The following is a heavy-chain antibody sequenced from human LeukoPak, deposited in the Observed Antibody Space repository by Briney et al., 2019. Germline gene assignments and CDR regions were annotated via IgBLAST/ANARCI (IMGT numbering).Heavy chain of an antibody. CDR2: MNPNSGNT. CDR3: ARVLRGYDAFDI. D-gene: IGHD2/OR15-2a*01. Sequence: ASVKVSCKASGYTFTSYGISWVRQATGQGLEWMGWMNPNSGNTGYAQKFQGRVTITRNTSISTAYMELSSLRSEDTAVYYCARVLRGYDAFDIWGQGTMVTVSS. J-gene: IGHJ3*02. CDR1: GYTFTSYG. V-gene: IGHV1-8*03.